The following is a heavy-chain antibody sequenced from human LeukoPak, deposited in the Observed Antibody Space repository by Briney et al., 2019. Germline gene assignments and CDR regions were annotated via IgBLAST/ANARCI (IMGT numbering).Heavy chain of an antibody. D-gene: IGHD6-13*01. J-gene: IGHJ4*02. CDR3: ARAAGAAGGQYFDY. Sequence: SETLSLTCTVSGGSISGYYWSWIRQPAGQGLEWIGRIYTNGDTKFNPSLKSRVTMSVDTSKNQLSLKLRPVTAADTAVYYCARAAGAAGGQYFDYWGQGTLATVSS. CDR1: GGSISGYY. V-gene: IGHV4-4*07. CDR2: IYTNGDT.